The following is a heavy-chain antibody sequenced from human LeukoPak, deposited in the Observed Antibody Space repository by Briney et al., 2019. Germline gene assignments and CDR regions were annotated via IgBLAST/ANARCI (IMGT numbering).Heavy chain of an antibody. Sequence: PSETLSLTCTVSGGSISSYYWSWIRQPAGKGLEWIGRIYTSGSTNYNPSLKSRVTMSVDTSKNQSSLKLSSVTAAGTAVYYCGRGTRDAGMNTVTTGWFDPWGQGTLGTVSS. V-gene: IGHV4-4*07. D-gene: IGHD4-17*01. CDR3: GRGTRDAGMNTVTTGWFDP. CDR2: IYTSGST. CDR1: GGSISSYY. J-gene: IGHJ5*02.